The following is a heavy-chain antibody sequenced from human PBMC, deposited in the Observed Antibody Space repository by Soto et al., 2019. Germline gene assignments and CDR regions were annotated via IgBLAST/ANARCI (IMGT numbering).Heavy chain of an antibody. D-gene: IGHD6-13*01. Sequence: PAGALRLSCTASGFTFGDYAMSWFRQAPGKGLEWVGFIRSKAYGGTTEYAASVKGRFTISRDASKRIAYLQMNSLKTEDTAGYYCTRDRESSRPFDPWGQGTLVTVS. CDR1: GFTFGDYA. CDR2: IRSKAYGGTT. CDR3: TRDRESSRPFDP. J-gene: IGHJ5*02. V-gene: IGHV3-49*03.